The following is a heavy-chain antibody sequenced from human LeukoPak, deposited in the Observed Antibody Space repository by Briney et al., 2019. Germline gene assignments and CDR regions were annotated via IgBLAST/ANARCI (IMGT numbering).Heavy chain of an antibody. Sequence: SETLSLTCTVSGGSISSSTYYWDWIRQPPGKGLEWIGSIHYSGSTCYNPSLKSRVTISVDTSKNQFSLKLSSVTAADTAVYYCACGTTNEEFDPWGQGTLVTVSS. CDR2: IHYSGST. V-gene: IGHV4-39*01. CDR3: ACGTTNEEFDP. J-gene: IGHJ5*02. D-gene: IGHD1-26*01. CDR1: GGSISSSTYY.